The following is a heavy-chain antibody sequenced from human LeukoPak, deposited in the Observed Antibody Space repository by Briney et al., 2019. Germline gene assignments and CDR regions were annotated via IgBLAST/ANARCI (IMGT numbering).Heavy chain of an antibody. J-gene: IGHJ4*02. CDR2: ISGSGDKT. CDR3: ARELPFDY. D-gene: IGHD1-26*01. V-gene: IGHV3-23*01. CDR1: GFTFSSYS. Sequence: GGALRLSCAASGFTFSSYSMSWVRQAPGKGLEWVSYISGSGDKTLHADSVRGRFSISRDNAKNTLYLQMNSLRAEDTAVYYCARELPFDYWGQGTLVTVSS.